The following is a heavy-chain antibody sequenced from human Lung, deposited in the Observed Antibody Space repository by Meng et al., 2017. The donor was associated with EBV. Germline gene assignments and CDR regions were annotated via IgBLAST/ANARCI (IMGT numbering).Heavy chain of an antibody. Sequence: QLHDSAPGVLNPLLTRSLTCTFSGGSISRGRHYWSWIRQHPGKGLEWIGYIYYSGSTHYNPSLKSLVSISVDTSNNQFSLKLSSVTAADTAVYYCARAVDTGYFDYWGQGTLVTVSS. J-gene: IGHJ4*02. V-gene: IGHV4-31*01. CDR2: IYYSGST. CDR3: ARAVDTGYFDY. CDR1: GGSISRGRHY. D-gene: IGHD5-18*01.